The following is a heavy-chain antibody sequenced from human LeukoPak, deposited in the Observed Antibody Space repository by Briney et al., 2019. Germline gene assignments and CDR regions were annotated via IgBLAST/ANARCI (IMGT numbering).Heavy chain of an antibody. CDR2: INPNGGGT. V-gene: IGHV1-46*01. Sequence: ASVKISCKASGYTFTSYHMHWVRQAPGQGLEWMGIINPNGGGTDYAQKFQGRVTMTRDTSTSTVYMELSSLRSEDTAAYSCARVPPRAAACDIWGQGTMVTVSS. CDR3: ARVPPRAAACDI. CDR1: GYTFTSYH. J-gene: IGHJ3*02.